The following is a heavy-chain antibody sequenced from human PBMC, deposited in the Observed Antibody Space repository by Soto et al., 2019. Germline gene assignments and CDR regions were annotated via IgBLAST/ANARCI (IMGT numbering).Heavy chain of an antibody. Sequence: QVQLQESGPGLVKPSGTLSLTCAVSGGSISSSNWWSWVRQPPGKGLEWIGEIYHSGSTNYNPSLKSRLTIXVXXSKNQFSLKLSSVTAADTAVYYCARDCSGGSCLDYWGQGTLVTVSS. V-gene: IGHV4-4*02. CDR1: GGSISSSNW. D-gene: IGHD2-15*01. CDR2: IYHSGST. J-gene: IGHJ4*02. CDR3: ARDCSGGSCLDY.